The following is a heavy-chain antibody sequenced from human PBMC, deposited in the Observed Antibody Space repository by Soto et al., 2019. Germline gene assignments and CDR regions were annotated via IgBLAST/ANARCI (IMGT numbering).Heavy chain of an antibody. Sequence: QVHLVQSGAEVKQPGASVKVSCKASGYTFTNYGISWVRQAPGQGLEWMGWISAYNGNTNYVQKLQGRVSMNTDTSTSTTYMELRTLRSDDTAGYYCGRAGGDFPRPVDYWGQGTLVTVSS. V-gene: IGHV1-18*01. CDR2: ISAYNGNT. J-gene: IGHJ4*02. D-gene: IGHD4-17*01. CDR3: GRAGGDFPRPVDY. CDR1: GYTFTNYG.